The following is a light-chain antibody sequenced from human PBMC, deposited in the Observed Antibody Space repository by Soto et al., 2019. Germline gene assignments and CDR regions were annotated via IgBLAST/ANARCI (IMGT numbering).Light chain of an antibody. CDR2: GAS. CDR3: QQHNNWLT. J-gene: IGKJ1*01. V-gene: IGKV3-15*01. CDR1: QSVNNN. Sequence: EIVMTQSPATLSVPAGERASLSCRASQSVNNNLAWYQQKPGQAPRLLIYGASTRATGIPARFSGSVSGSDFTLTISSLQSEDFAVYYCQQHNNWLTFGQGTKVEIK.